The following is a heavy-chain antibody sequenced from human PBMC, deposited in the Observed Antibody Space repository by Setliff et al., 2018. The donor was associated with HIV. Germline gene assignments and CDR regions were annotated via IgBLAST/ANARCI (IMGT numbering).Heavy chain of an antibody. V-gene: IGHV4-38-2*02. CDR1: GSSISSNSY. CDR2: IYHRGGT. D-gene: IGHD2-8*02. J-gene: IGHJ3*01. CDR3: ARDTGVNVAPDGRGYHTFDF. Sequence: KTSETLSLICSVSGSSISSNSYWWAWIRQPPGKGLEYIGTIYHRGGTFNNPSLKSRVVMSVDTSKNQFSLKLTSVTAADTATYYCARDTGVNVAPDGRGYHTFDFWGRGTMVTVSS.